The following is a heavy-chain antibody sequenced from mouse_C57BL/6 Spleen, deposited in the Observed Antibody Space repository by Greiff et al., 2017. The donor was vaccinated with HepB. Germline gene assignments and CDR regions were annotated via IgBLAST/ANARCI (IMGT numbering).Heavy chain of an antibody. J-gene: IGHJ2*01. CDR3: ARAVSSGYDY. CDR2: IDPSDSYT. D-gene: IGHD3-2*02. CDR1: GYTFTSYW. Sequence: VQLQQPGAELVKPGASVKLSCKASGYTFTSYWMQWVKQRPGQGLEWIGEIDPSDSYTNYNQKFKGKATLTVDTSSSTADMQLSSLTSEDTAVYDCARAVSSGYDYWGQGTTLAVSS. V-gene: IGHV1-50*01.